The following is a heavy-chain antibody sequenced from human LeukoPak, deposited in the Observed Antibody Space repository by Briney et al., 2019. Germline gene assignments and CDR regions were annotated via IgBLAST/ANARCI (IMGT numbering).Heavy chain of an antibody. Sequence: GASVKVSCKASGGTFSSYAINWVRQAPGQGLEWMGGIIPIFGTANYAQKFQGRVTITADKSTSTAYMELSSLRSEDTAVYYCATGLGATGTTSTYYWGQGTLVTVSS. V-gene: IGHV1-69*06. CDR2: IIPIFGTA. CDR3: ATGLGATGTTSTYY. D-gene: IGHD1-1*01. J-gene: IGHJ4*02. CDR1: GGTFSSYA.